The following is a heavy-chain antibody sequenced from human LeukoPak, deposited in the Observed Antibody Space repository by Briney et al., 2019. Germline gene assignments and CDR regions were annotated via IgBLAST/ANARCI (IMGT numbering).Heavy chain of an antibody. D-gene: IGHD2-2*01. J-gene: IGHJ4*02. CDR2: INSISSYI. CDR3: AKSSGVVPAAMGEFDY. CDR1: GFTFNTYN. Sequence: GGSLRLSCAASGFTFNTYNMNWVRQAPGKGLEWVSSINSISSYIYYADSVKGRFTISRDNAKKSLYLQMNSLRAEDTAVYYCAKSSGVVPAAMGEFDYWGQGTLVTVSS. V-gene: IGHV3-21*04.